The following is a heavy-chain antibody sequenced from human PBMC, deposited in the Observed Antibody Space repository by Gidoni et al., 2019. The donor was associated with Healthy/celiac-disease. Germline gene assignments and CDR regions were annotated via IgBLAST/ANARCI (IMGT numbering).Heavy chain of an antibody. J-gene: IGHJ4*02. CDR1: GFTYSSYA. CDR2: ISGSGGST. D-gene: IGHD3-3*01. Sequence: EVQLLESGGGLVQPGGSLSLSCAASGFTYSSYAMSWVRQSPGKGLGWVSAISGSGGSTYYADSVKGRFTISRDNSKNTLYLQMNSLRAEDTAVYYCAKVWWIFGVVTPTSDYWGQGTLVTVSS. CDR3: AKVWWIFGVVTPTSDY. V-gene: IGHV3-23*01.